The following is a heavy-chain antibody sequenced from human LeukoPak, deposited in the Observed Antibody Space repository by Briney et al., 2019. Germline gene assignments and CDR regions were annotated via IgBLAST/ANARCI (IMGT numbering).Heavy chain of an antibody. V-gene: IGHV7-4-1*02. CDR3: AREIGYCSSTSCYSRLFDY. J-gene: IGHJ4*02. CDR2: INTNTGNP. D-gene: IGHD2-2*01. CDR1: GYTFTNYG. Sequence: ASVKVSCKASGYTFTNYGMNWVRQAPGQGLEWMGWINTNTGNPTYAQGFTGRFVFSLDTSVSTAYLQISSLKAEVTAVYYCAREIGYCSSTSCYSRLFDYWGQGTLVTVSS.